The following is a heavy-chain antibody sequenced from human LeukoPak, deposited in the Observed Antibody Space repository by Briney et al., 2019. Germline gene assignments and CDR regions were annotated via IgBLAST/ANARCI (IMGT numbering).Heavy chain of an antibody. CDR1: GFTFSSYW. J-gene: IGHJ1*01. CDR2: IKSDGGT. V-gene: IGHV3-74*01. D-gene: IGHD3-22*01. CDR3: ARAPSEIGGYYPEYFRH. Sequence: GGSLRLSCAASGFTFSSYWMHWVRQAPGKGLVWVSRIKSDGGTNYADSVKGRFTISRDNAKNTVSLQMNSLRAEDTGVYFCARAPSEIGGYYPEYFRHWGQGTLVTVSS.